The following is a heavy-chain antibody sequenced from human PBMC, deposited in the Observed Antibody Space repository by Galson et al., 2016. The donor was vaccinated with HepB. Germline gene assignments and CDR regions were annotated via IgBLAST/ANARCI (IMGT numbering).Heavy chain of an antibody. D-gene: IGHD5-12*01. Sequence: SLRLSCAASGFTFSTYGMHWVRQAPGKGLEWVSIISYDGTKKFYGDSVKGRFTISRDNSNNMLYLQMDSLRAEDTAVYFCAKSFAITKYYYGMDVWGQGTTVTVS. CDR2: ISYDGTKK. J-gene: IGHJ6*02. CDR3: AKSFAITKYYYGMDV. CDR1: GFTFSTYG. V-gene: IGHV3-30*18.